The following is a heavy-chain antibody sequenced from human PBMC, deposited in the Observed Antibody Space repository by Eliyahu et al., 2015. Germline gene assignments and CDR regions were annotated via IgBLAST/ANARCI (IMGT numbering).Heavy chain of an antibody. CDR1: GXTXXSYA. J-gene: IGHJ6*02. V-gene: IGHV3-23*01. CDR3: AKRLCRGSNCYPYDMDV. D-gene: IGHD2-15*01. CDR2: ISGSGVST. Sequence: EVQLLESGGGLVQPGGSLRLSCAASGXTXXSYAMSXXRQAPGKGLEWVSAISGSGVSTYYADSVKGRFTISRDNSKNTLYLQMNSLRAEDTAVYYCAKRLCRGSNCYPYDMDVWGQGTTVTVSS.